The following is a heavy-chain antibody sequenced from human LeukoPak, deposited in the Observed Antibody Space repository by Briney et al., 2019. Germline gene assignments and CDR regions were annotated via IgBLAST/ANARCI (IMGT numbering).Heavy chain of an antibody. V-gene: IGHV3-66*01. CDR1: EFSVGSNY. CDR3: ARALMRYDILTGYDY. Sequence: GGSLRLSCAASEFSVGSNYMTWVRQAPGKGLGGVSLIYSGGSTYYADSVKGRFTISRDNSKNTLYLQMNSLRAEHTAVYYCARALMRYDILTGYDYWGQGTLVTVSS. CDR2: IYSGGST. J-gene: IGHJ4*02. D-gene: IGHD3-9*01.